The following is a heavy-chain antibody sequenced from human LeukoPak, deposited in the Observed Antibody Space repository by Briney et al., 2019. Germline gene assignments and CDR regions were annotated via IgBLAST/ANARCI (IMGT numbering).Heavy chain of an antibody. CDR2: ILPILGQP. CDR1: GGTFITYV. V-gene: IGHV1-69*04. Sequence: SVKVSCKASGGTFITYVFSWVRQAPGQGLEWMGSILPILGQPDYGQKFQGRVSITADKSTSTVYMELITLRSDDTAVYYCARGVATNHDAFNIWGQGTLVTVSS. J-gene: IGHJ3*02. CDR3: ARGVATNHDAFNI. D-gene: IGHD2-15*01.